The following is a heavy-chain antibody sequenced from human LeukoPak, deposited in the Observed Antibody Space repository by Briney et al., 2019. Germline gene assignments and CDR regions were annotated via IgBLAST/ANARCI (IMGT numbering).Heavy chain of an antibody. CDR1: GGSICSGNYY. CDR2: IWPDGAP. Sequence: PSETLSLTCTVSGGSICSGNYYWSWIRQPAGKGLEWIGRIWPDGAPTYRPSLKSRVTISVDTSKNQFSLRLSSVTAADTAVYYCARGRDSRGYQFMGFDSWGQGTLVTVSS. V-gene: IGHV4-61*02. J-gene: IGHJ4*02. D-gene: IGHD3-22*01. CDR3: ARGRDSRGYQFMGFDS.